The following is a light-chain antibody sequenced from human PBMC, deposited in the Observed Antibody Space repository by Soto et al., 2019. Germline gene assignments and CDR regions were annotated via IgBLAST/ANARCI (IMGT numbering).Light chain of an antibody. CDR2: EDI. Sequence: QSALTQPASVSGSPGQSITISCTGTSSDVGNYNLVSWYQQHPGTAPKLMIYEDIKRASGVSDRFSGSTSGITASLTISVLQAEDEADYYCCSYAGSSTGVFGGGTKVTVL. CDR1: SSDVGNYNL. V-gene: IGLV2-23*01. J-gene: IGLJ3*02. CDR3: CSYAGSSTGV.